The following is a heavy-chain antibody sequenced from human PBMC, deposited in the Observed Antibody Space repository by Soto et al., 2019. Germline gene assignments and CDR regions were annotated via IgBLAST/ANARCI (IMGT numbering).Heavy chain of an antibody. CDR3: AQLYDFRSGHLDYFDY. V-gene: IGHV2-5*01. J-gene: IGHJ4*02. CDR2: IYGNDES. CDR1: GLSLNTYAVG. D-gene: IGHD3-3*01. Sequence: SGPTLVNPTQTLTLTCTFSGLSLNTYAVGVGWIRQPPGKALEWLALIYGNDESRYSPSLRNRLTIDKDTSKNQVVLTMTNMDPVDTGTYYCAQLYDFRSGHLDYFDYWGQGILVTVSS.